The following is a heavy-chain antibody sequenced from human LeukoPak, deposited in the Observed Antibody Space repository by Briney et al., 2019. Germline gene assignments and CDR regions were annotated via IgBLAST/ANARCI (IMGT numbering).Heavy chain of an antibody. D-gene: IGHD6-13*01. CDR2: ISSKVYGGTA. V-gene: IGHV3-49*03. Sequence: GGSLRLFCRASGFTFGDYAMSWFRQAPGKGLEWVGFISSKVYGGTAEYAASVKGRFTITRDDSKSIAYQQVNSLKTEDRAVYYCSRVAITAADLHWYFELWGRGTLVTVSS. J-gene: IGHJ2*01. CDR3: SRVAITAADLHWYFEL. CDR1: GFTFGDYA.